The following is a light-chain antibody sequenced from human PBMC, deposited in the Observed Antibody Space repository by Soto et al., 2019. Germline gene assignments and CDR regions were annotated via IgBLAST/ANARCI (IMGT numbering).Light chain of an antibody. CDR3: QQYGSSPWT. J-gene: IGKJ1*01. CDR2: GAS. Sequence: EIVLTQSPGTLSLSPGERATLSCRASQSVSSSYLAWYQQKPGQAPRLLIYGASSRATGIPDRFSGSGSGIDFTLTISRLEPEEFAVYYCQQYGSSPWTFVQGTKVEIK. V-gene: IGKV3-20*01. CDR1: QSVSSSY.